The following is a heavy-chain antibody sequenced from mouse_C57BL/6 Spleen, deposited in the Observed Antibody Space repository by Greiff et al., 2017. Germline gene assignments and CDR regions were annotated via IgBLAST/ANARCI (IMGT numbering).Heavy chain of an antibody. CDR3: ASLLTGTKPYFDY. D-gene: IGHD4-1*01. V-gene: IGHV1-22*01. J-gene: IGHJ2*01. CDR1: GYTFTDYN. CDR2: INPNNGGT. Sequence: VQLQQSGPELVKPGASVKMSCKASGYTFTDYNMHWVKQSHGKSLEWIGYINPNNGGTSYNQKFKGKATLTVNKSSSTAYMELRSLTSEDSAVYYCASLLTGTKPYFDYWGQGTTLTVSS.